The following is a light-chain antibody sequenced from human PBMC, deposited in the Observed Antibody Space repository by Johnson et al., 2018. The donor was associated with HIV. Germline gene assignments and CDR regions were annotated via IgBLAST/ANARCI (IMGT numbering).Light chain of an antibody. J-gene: IGLJ1*01. CDR3: GTWDSRLSAFYL. Sequence: QSVLTQPPSVSAAPGQKVTISCSGSSSNIGNNYVSWYQQLPGTAPKLLIYENNKRPSGIPDRFSGSKSGTSATLGITGLQTGDDADYYCGTWDSRLSAFYLFGTGTKVTVL. V-gene: IGLV1-51*02. CDR2: ENN. CDR1: SSNIGNNY.